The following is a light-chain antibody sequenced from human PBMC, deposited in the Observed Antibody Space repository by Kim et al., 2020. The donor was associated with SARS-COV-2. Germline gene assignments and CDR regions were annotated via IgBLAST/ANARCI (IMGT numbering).Light chain of an antibody. V-gene: IGKV3-20*01. CDR1: QSVTSDY. CDR2: GAS. Sequence: IVMTQSPGTLSLSPGGRATLSCRASQSVTSDYLAWYQQRPGQAPRLLIYGASTRATGIPARFSGGGSGTDFTLTISRLQPEDFAVYYCQHYDDSSPYTFGQGTKLEIK. J-gene: IGKJ2*01. CDR3: QHYDDSSPYT.